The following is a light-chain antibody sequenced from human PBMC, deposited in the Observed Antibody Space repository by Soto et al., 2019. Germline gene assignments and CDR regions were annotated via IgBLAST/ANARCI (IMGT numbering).Light chain of an antibody. Sequence: QYALTQPPSASGSPGQSVTISCTGTSYDVGGYNYVSWYQQYPGKVPKLMIYEVNKRPSGVPDRFSGSKSGNTASLTVSGLQAEDEADYYCTSYAGGNNVFGTGTKLTGL. CDR1: SYDVGGYNY. CDR2: EVN. J-gene: IGLJ1*01. CDR3: TSYAGGNNV. V-gene: IGLV2-8*01.